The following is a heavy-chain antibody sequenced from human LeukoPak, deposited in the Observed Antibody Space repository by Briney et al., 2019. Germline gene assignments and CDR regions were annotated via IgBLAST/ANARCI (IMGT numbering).Heavy chain of an antibody. CDR2: IKGRTYSETA. Sequence: GGSLRLSCVVSGLTFRDAWISWVRQAPGKGLEWIGRIKGRTYSETAVFAAPVKGRFTLSRDDSKNTVYLQMNSLNTEDTAMYFCAWMATVLSVDVWGQGTLVTVSS. V-gene: IGHV3-15*01. D-gene: IGHD5-24*01. CDR3: AWMATVLSVDV. J-gene: IGHJ4*02. CDR1: GLTFRDAW.